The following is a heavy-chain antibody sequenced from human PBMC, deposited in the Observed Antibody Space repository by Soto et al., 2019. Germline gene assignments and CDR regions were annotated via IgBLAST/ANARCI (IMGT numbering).Heavy chain of an antibody. Sequence: QVQLQESGPGLVKPSETLSLTCSVSGGSVSSGYYWNWIRQSPGKGLGGIGHLYYTGSTNYNPSLKTRVTISVDTSKTQFFLNLTSVTAADTAVYYCARGPIPVVRRYLDSWGQGIPVTVSS. CDR2: LYYTGST. CDR1: GGSVSSGYY. D-gene: IGHD2-15*01. CDR3: ARGPIPVVRRYLDS. V-gene: IGHV4-61*01. J-gene: IGHJ4*02.